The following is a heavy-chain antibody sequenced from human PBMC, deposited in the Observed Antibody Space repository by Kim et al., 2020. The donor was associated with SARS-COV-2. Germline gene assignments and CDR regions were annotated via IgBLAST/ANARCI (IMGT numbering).Heavy chain of an antibody. J-gene: IGHJ4*02. CDR3: ARYYPQRSMDS. V-gene: IGHV3-48*02. CDR2: ISSRSSI. D-gene: IGHD3-10*01. CDR1: GFSFSTYS. Sequence: GGSLRLSCAASGFSFSTYSMNWVRQAPGKGLEWVSYISSRSSIYYADSVKGRFTISRDNAMNSLYLQMNSLRDEDTAVYYCARYYPQRSMDSWGQGTLVTVSS.